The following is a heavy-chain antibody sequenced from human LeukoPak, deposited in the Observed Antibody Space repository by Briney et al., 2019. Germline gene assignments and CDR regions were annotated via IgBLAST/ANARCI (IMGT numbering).Heavy chain of an antibody. CDR3: ARDLNWETY. J-gene: IGHJ4*02. D-gene: IGHD7-27*01. Sequence: PGGSLRLSCAASGFTFSNYAMSWVRQAPGKGLEWVSAISGSGDNTYYADSVKGRFTVSRDNSKNTLYVQMKSLRAEDTAVYYCARDLNWETYWGQGTLVSVSS. CDR1: GFTFSNYA. CDR2: ISGSGDNT. V-gene: IGHV3-23*01.